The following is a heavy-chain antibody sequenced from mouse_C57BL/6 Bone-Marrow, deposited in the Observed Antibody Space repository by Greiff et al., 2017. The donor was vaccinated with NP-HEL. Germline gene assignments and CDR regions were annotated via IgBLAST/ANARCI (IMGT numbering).Heavy chain of an antibody. D-gene: IGHD1-1*01. CDR1: GYTFTDYY. Sequence: EVQLQQSGPVLVKPGASVKMSCKASGYTFTDYYMNWVKQSHGKSLEWIGVINPYNGGTSSNQQFKGKATLPFDKSSSTDYMELNSLTSEDSAVYYCAREITTVVDAMDYWGQGTSVTVSS. J-gene: IGHJ4*01. CDR3: AREITTVVDAMDY. V-gene: IGHV1-19*01. CDR2: INPYNGGT.